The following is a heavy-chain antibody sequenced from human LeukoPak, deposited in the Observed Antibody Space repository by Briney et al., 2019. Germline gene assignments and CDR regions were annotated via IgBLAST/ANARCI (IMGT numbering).Heavy chain of an antibody. J-gene: IGHJ4*02. V-gene: IGHV4-39*01. CDR3: ARSAFLVTAPGLYYFDY. D-gene: IGHD6-13*01. CDR1: GGSISSSSYY. Sequence: SETLSLTCTVSGGSISSSSYYWGWIRQPPGKGLEWIGTIYYSGSTDYDPSLKSRVTISVDTSKRQFSLKLSSVTAADTAVYYCARSAFLVTAPGLYYFDYWGQGTLVAVSS. CDR2: IYYSGST.